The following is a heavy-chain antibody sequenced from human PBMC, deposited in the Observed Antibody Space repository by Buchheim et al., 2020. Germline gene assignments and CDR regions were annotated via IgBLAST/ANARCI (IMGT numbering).Heavy chain of an antibody. Sequence: EVRLVESGGALVEPGGSLRLSCAVSGLTFGEAWMSWVRQAPGKGLEWIGLIKSKTERGTTDYAAPVKGRFTISRDDSKNTVYLEMKSLKTDDTALYYCATAPGYYDSAPFDYWGQGTL. CDR1: GLTFGEAW. CDR3: ATAPGYYDSAPFDY. CDR2: IKSKTERGTT. D-gene: IGHD3-16*01. V-gene: IGHV3-15*02. J-gene: IGHJ4*02.